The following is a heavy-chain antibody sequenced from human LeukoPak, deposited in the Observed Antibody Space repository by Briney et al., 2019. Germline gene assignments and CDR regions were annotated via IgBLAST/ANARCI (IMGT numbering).Heavy chain of an antibody. J-gene: IGHJ4*02. V-gene: IGHV3-7*01. CDR3: ARDAVAVAGDFDY. CDR1: GFTFSSYW. D-gene: IGHD6-19*01. CDR2: IKQDGSEK. Sequence: PGGSLRLSCAASGFTFSSYWMSWVRQAPGKGLEWVANIKQDGSEKYYVDSVKGRFTISRDNAKNSLYLQMNSLRAEDTAVYYCARDAVAVAGDFDYWGQGTLVTVSS.